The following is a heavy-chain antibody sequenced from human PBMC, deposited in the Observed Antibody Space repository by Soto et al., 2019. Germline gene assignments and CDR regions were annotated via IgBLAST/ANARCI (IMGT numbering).Heavy chain of an antibody. CDR1: GFTFSSYW. V-gene: IGHV3-74*01. Sequence: PGESLKISCAASGFTFSSYWMHWVRQAPGKGLVWVSRINSDGSSTSYADSVKGRFTISRDNAKNTLYLQMNSLRAEDTAVYYCARDTYYDFWSGYYYYYYGMDVWGQGTTVTVSS. CDR3: ARDTYYDFWSGYYYYYYGMDV. D-gene: IGHD3-3*01. CDR2: INSDGSST. J-gene: IGHJ6*02.